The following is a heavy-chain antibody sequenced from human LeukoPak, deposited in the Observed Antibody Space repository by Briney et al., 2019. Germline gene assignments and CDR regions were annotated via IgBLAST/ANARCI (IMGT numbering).Heavy chain of an antibody. CDR2: ISYDGSNK. CDR1: GFTFSSYA. CDR3: ARGSRIVVVVAATSWFDP. V-gene: IGHV3-30-3*01. Sequence: PGRSLGLSCAASGFTFSSYAMHWVRQAPGKGLEWVAVISYDGSNKYYADSVKGRFTISRDNSKNTLYLQMNSLRAEDTAVYYCARGSRIVVVVAATSWFDPWGQGTLATVSS. J-gene: IGHJ5*02. D-gene: IGHD2-15*01.